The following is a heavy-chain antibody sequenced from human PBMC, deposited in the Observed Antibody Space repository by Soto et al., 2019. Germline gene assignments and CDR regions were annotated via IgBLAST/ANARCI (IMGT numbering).Heavy chain of an antibody. CDR2: IFYSGST. V-gene: IGHV4-31*03. Sequence: QVQLQESGPGLVKPSQTLSLTCTVSGGSISSGGYYWSWIRQHPGRGLEWIGYIFYSGSTSYNPSLNSRITISVDTSKNQFSLRLSSVTAADTAVYFCARENYNSLTGYSYFDYWGQGTLVTVSS. D-gene: IGHD3-9*01. CDR1: GGSISSGGYY. CDR3: ARENYNSLTGYSYFDY. J-gene: IGHJ4*02.